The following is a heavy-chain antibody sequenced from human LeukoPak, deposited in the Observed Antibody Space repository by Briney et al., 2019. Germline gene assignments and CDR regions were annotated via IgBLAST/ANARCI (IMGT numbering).Heavy chain of an antibody. CDR3: ARGRDGDSFDY. CDR1: GFTFTSYS. CDR2: ISSSSSYT. J-gene: IGHJ4*02. D-gene: IGHD5-24*01. Sequence: GASLKLSCAASGFTFTSYSMSWVRQAPGKGLEWVSSISSSSSYTYYADSVKGRFTISRDNAKNSLYLQMNSLRAEDTAVYYCARGRDGDSFDYWGQGTLVTVSS. V-gene: IGHV3-21*01.